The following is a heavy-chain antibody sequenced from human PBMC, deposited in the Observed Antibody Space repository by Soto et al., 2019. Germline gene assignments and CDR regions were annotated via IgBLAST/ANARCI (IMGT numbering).Heavy chain of an antibody. CDR3: AKDWGSSGWYNWFDP. CDR1: GFTFSTSG. J-gene: IGHJ5*02. Sequence: QVQMVESGGGVVQPGTSLRLSCATSGFTFSTSGMHWVRQAPGKGLEWVAMISHDGSVTYYTDSVQGRFTISRDTPKNTLYLQMNSLRDEGTAIYYCAKDWGSSGWYNWFDPWGQEPGSPS. D-gene: IGHD6-13*01. CDR2: ISHDGSVT. V-gene: IGHV3-30*05.